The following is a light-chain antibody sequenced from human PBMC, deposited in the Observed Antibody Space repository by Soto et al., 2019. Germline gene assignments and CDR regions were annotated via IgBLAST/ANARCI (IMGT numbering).Light chain of an antibody. V-gene: IGLV2-14*03. CDR1: SSDVGAYNY. CDR3: SSYTSSSTII. J-gene: IGLJ2*01. CDR2: DVS. Sequence: QSALTQPASVSGSLGQSITISGTGTSSDVGAYNYVSWYQQHPGKAPKLMIYDVSNRPSGVSNRFSGSKSGNTASLTISGLQGEDEADYYCSSYTSSSTIIFGGGTKLTGL.